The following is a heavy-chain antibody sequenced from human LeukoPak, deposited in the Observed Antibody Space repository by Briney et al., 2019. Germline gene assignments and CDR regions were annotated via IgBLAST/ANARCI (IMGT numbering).Heavy chain of an antibody. V-gene: IGHV1-69*01. CDR1: GGTFSSYA. Sequence: SVKVSCKASGGTFSSYAISWVRQAPGQGLEWMGGIIPIFGTANYAQKFQGRVTITADESTSTAYMELGSLRSDDTAVYYCARDRTDYGDYYFDYWGQGTLVTVSS. D-gene: IGHD4-17*01. CDR2: IIPIFGTA. CDR3: ARDRTDYGDYYFDY. J-gene: IGHJ4*02.